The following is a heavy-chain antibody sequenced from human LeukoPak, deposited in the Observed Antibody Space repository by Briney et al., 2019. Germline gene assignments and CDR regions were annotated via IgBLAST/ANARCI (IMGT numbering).Heavy chain of an antibody. V-gene: IGHV3-7*03. CDR1: GFMFSSNW. D-gene: IGHD5-24*01. CDR3: AKEGRSLQTY. J-gene: IGHJ4*02. CDR2: IKEDGTET. Sequence: GGSLRLSCAASGFMFSSNWMSWVRLAPGKGPEWVANIKEDGTETYYVDSVKGRFTISRDNAKNSLYLQMNSLRVEDTAVYYCAKEGRSLQTYWGQGTLVTVSS.